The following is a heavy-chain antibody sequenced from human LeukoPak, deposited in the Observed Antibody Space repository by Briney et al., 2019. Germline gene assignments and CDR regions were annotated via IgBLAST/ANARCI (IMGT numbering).Heavy chain of an antibody. CDR3: ARGVNWFDP. J-gene: IGHJ5*02. CDR2: IYYSGST. CDR1: GGSISSYY. Sequence: PSETLSLTCTVSGGSISSYYCTWVRQPPGKGLEYIGYIYYSGSTNYNPSLKSRVTISVDTSKNQFSLKLTSVTAADTAVYYCARGVNWFDPWGQGTLVTVSS. V-gene: IGHV4-59*13.